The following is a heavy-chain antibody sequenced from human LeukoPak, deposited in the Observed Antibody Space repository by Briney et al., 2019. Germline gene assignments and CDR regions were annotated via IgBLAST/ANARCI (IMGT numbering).Heavy chain of an antibody. J-gene: IGHJ3*02. CDR1: GGSISSHY. V-gene: IGHV4-59*11. Sequence: SETLSLTCTVTGGSISSHYWSWIRQPPGKGLEWIGYIYYSGSTNYNPSLTSRVTISVDTSKNQFSLKLSSVTAADTAVYYCARDRAMSAFDIWGQGTMVTVSS. CDR2: IYYSGST. CDR3: ARDRAMSAFDI. D-gene: IGHD2-2*01.